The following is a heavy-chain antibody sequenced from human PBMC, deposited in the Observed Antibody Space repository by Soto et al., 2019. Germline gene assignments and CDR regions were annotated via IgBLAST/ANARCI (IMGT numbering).Heavy chain of an antibody. D-gene: IGHD6-13*01. V-gene: IGHV6-1*01. J-gene: IGHJ4*02. Sequence: SQTLSLTCAISEDSVSSNSAAWNWIRQSPSRGLEWLGRTYYRSKWYNDYAVSVKSRITINPDTSKNQFSLQLNSVTPEDTAVYYCARAIASIAAAGNFDSWGQGTLVTVSS. CDR3: ARAIASIAAAGNFDS. CDR2: TYYRSKWYN. CDR1: EDSVSSNSAA.